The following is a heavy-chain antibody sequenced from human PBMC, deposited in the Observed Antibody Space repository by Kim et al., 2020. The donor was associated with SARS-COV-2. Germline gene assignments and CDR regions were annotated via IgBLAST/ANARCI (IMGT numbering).Heavy chain of an antibody. CDR3: ARQWGIAARPEDYYYGMDV. V-gene: IGHV5-51*01. Sequence: GESLKISCKGSGYSFTSYWIGWVRQMPGKGLEWMGIIYPGDSDTRYSPSFQGQVTISADKSISTAYLQWSSLKASDTAMYYCARQWGIAARPEDYYYGMDVWGQGTTVTVSS. CDR1: GYSFTSYW. CDR2: IYPGDSDT. J-gene: IGHJ6*02. D-gene: IGHD6-6*01.